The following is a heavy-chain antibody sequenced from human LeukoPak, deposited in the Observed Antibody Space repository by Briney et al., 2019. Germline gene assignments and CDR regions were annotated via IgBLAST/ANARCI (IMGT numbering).Heavy chain of an antibody. V-gene: IGHV3-7*03. CDR1: GFIFSRDW. J-gene: IGHJ3*02. CDR3: AGDSNPGDSSGYYDAFDI. Sequence: GGSLRLSCATSGFIFSRDWMTWVRQAPGKGPEWVANIKGDGSKKNFVDSVKGRFTISRDNAKNSLYLEMSSLRAEDTAVYYCAGDSNPGDSSGYYDAFDIWGQGTKVTVSS. CDR2: IKGDGSKK. D-gene: IGHD3-22*01.